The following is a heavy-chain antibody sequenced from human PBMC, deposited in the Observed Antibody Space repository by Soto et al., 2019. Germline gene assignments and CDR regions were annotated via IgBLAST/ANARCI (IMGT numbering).Heavy chain of an antibody. Sequence: EVQLVESGGGSVQPGGSLRLSCAASGFTFSTYWMHWVRQAPGKGLVWVSRINSDGSSTSYADSVKGRFTISRDNAKNTLYLQMNSLGADDPAVYYCARGQSGQQLVPGGYWGQGTLVIVSS. CDR1: GFTFSTYW. D-gene: IGHD6-13*01. J-gene: IGHJ4*02. CDR3: ARGQSGQQLVPGGY. V-gene: IGHV3-74*01. CDR2: INSDGSST.